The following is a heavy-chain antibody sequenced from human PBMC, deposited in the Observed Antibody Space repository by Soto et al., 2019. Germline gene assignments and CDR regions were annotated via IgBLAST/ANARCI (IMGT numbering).Heavy chain of an antibody. D-gene: IGHD2-15*01. V-gene: IGHV3-11*01. CDR3: ARDSSLYCSGGRCYVDY. J-gene: IGHJ4*02. Sequence: GGSLRLSCAASGFTFSDYYMSWIRQAPGKGLEWVSDISSSGSAIYYADSVKGRFTISRDNAKNSLFLQMNGLRAEDTAVYYCARDSSLYCSGGRCYVDYWGQGTLVTVSS. CDR2: ISSSGSAI. CDR1: GFTFSDYY.